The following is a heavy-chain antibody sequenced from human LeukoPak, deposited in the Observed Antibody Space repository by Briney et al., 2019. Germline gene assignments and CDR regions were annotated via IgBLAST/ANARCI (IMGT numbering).Heavy chain of an antibody. D-gene: IGHD1-26*01. CDR2: INTSGST. Sequence: SETLSLTCTVSGDSISNYYWNWIRQPAGKGLEWIGRINTSGSTNHNPSLKSRVTISVDTSKNQFSLKLSSVTAADTAVYYCARVIGGSYGEYHFDYWGQGTLVTVSS. J-gene: IGHJ4*02. CDR3: ARVIGGSYGEYHFDY. V-gene: IGHV4-4*07. CDR1: GDSISNYY.